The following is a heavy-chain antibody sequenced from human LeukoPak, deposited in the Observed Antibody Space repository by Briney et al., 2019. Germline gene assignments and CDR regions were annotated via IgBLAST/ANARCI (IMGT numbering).Heavy chain of an antibody. J-gene: IGHJ4*02. D-gene: IGHD1-26*01. V-gene: IGHV3-30*18. CDR1: GFTFSSYA. Sequence: PGGSLRLSCEVSGFTFSSYAMHWVRQAPGKGLEWVAVVSFDGRNIYYRDSVKGRFTISRDNSKNTLYLQADSLRAEDTAVYYCAKGRSYGDVNDYWGRGTLVTVSS. CDR2: VSFDGRNI. CDR3: AKGRSYGDVNDY.